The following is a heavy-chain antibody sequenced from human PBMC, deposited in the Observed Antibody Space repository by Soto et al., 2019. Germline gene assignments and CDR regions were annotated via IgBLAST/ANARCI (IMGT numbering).Heavy chain of an antibody. J-gene: IGHJ4*02. CDR3: ARACSSNSCYDVFDY. CDR2: IYTSGST. CDR1: GGSFSGHY. D-gene: IGHD2-2*01. Sequence: PSETLSLTCAVYGGSFSGHYWAWIRQPPGKGLEWIGRIYTSGSTNYNPSLKSRVTMSVDTSKNQFSLKLSSVTAADTAVYYCARACSSNSCYDVFDYWGQGTLVTVSS. V-gene: IGHV4-59*10.